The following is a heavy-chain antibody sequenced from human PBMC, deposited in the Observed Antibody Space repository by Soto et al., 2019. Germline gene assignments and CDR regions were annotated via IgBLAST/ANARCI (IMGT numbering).Heavy chain of an antibody. J-gene: IGHJ4*02. CDR1: GFTFSNYA. CDR3: ARVGTTMIVVALRS. Sequence: GGSLRLSCAASGFTFSNYAMTWVRQAPGKGLEWVSSITSDERTYYADSVKGRFTTSRDNSKNSLYLQLNSLRAEDTAVYHCARVGTTMIVVALRSWGRGSMVRVSS. CDR2: ITSDERT. V-gene: IGHV3-23*01. D-gene: IGHD3-22*01.